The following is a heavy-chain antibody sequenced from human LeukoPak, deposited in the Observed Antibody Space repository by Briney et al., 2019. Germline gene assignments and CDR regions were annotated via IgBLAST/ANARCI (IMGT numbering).Heavy chain of an antibody. CDR2: ISSSGSTI. D-gene: IGHD6-13*01. Sequence: PGGSLRLSCAASGFTFSDYYMSWIRQAPGKGLEWVSYISSSGSTIYYADSVKGRFTISRDNAKNSLYLQMNSLRAEDTAVYYCAKDLSGRQQLVRNNWFDPWGQGTLVTVSS. V-gene: IGHV3-11*01. J-gene: IGHJ5*02. CDR3: AKDLSGRQQLVRNNWFDP. CDR1: GFTFSDYY.